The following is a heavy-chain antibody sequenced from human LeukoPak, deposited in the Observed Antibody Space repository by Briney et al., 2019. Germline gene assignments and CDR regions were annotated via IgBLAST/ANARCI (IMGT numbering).Heavy chain of an antibody. J-gene: IGHJ5*02. CDR1: GYSFTSYW. V-gene: IGHV5-51*01. CDR2: IYPGDSDT. Sequence: GESLKISCKGSGYSFTSYWIGWVRQMPGKGLEWMGIIYPGDSDTRYSPSFQGQVTISADKSISTAYLQWSSLKASDTAMYYCARRASLRSYSSSWYTWFDPWGQGTLVTVSS. CDR3: ARRASLRSYSSSWYTWFDP. D-gene: IGHD6-13*01.